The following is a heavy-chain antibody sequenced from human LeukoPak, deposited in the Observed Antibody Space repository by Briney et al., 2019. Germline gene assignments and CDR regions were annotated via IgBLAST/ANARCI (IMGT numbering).Heavy chain of an antibody. V-gene: IGHV5-51*01. CDR2: IYPGDSDT. J-gene: IGHJ6*02. Sequence: HGESLKISCKGSGYSFTSYWIGWVRQMPGKGLEWMGIIYPGDSDTRYSPSFQGQVTISADKSISTAYLQWSSLKASDTAMYYCARAPGGFSGYDSPDYYYGMDVWGQGTTATVSS. CDR3: ARAPGGFSGYDSPDYYYGMDV. D-gene: IGHD5-12*01. CDR1: GYSFTSYW.